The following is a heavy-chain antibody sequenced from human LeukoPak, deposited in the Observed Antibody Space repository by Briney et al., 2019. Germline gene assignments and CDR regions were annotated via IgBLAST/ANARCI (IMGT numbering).Heavy chain of an antibody. CDR3: ARRHSGSYYGKHWFDP. V-gene: IGHV4-39*01. J-gene: IGHJ5*02. D-gene: IGHD1-26*01. CDR1: GGSISSSSYN. CDR2: VYYSGGT. Sequence: KPSEPLSLPCHVSGGSISSSSYNWGWIRQPPGKPLEWIGSVYYSGGTYYNPSLKSRVTISVDTSKNQFSLILNSVTAADTAVYYCARRHSGSYYGKHWFDPWGQGTLVTVSS.